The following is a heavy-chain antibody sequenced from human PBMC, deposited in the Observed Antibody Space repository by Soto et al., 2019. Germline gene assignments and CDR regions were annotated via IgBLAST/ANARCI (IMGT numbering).Heavy chain of an antibody. Sequence: DVQLVESGGGLIQPGESLRRSCAAFGLTISGKKYVAWVRQAPGKGLEWVSALYDVDGSFYADSVKGRFTTSSDSSKTTVYLQMNDLRPDDTAVYYCATWHEREHAYDVWGQGTTVTASS. V-gene: IGHV3-53*01. CDR1: GLTISGKKY. J-gene: IGHJ3*01. CDR3: ATWHEREHAYDV. CDR2: LYDVDGS. D-gene: IGHD1-1*01.